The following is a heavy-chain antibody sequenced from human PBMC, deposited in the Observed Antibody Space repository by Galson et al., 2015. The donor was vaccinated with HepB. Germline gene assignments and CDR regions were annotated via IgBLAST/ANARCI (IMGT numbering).Heavy chain of an antibody. J-gene: IGHJ4*02. CDR3: ARVAHSDYGDHAHFDY. D-gene: IGHD4-17*01. V-gene: IGHV3-11*06. CDR2: ISGGATYT. CDR1: RFTFSDYY. Sequence: SLRLSCAASRFTFSDYYMTWIRQAPGKGLEWLSYISGGATYTNYADSVKGRFTISRDNAKNSLYLHMRSLRDDDTAVYYCARVAHSDYGDHAHFDYWGQGTLLTVSS.